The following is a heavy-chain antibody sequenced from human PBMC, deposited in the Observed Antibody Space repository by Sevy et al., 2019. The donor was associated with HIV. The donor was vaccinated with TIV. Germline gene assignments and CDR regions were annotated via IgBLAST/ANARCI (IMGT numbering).Heavy chain of an antibody. CDR2: ISSSSSTI. J-gene: IGHJ4*02. V-gene: IGHV3-48*02. Sequence: GGSLRLSCAASGFTFSSYSMNWVRQAPGKGLEWVSYISSSSSTIYYADSVKGRFTISRDNAKNSLYLQMNSLRDEDMAVYYCARDSPPRSGYSGYDRPYYFDYWGQGTLVTVSS. D-gene: IGHD5-12*01. CDR1: GFTFSSYS. CDR3: ARDSPPRSGYSGYDRPYYFDY.